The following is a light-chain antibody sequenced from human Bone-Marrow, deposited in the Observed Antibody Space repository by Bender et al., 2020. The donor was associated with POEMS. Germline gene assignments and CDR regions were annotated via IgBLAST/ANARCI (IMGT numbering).Light chain of an antibody. Sequence: QSALTQPASVSGSPGQSITISCTGTNSDVGSYNLVSWYQLHPDKAPKLIIFEVTRRPSGVPDRFSGSKSGNTASLTVSGLQADDEADYHCSSYGGTNKLLFGGGTKLTVL. CDR1: NSDVGSYNL. V-gene: IGLV2-8*01. CDR3: SSYGGTNKLL. J-gene: IGLJ3*02. CDR2: EVT.